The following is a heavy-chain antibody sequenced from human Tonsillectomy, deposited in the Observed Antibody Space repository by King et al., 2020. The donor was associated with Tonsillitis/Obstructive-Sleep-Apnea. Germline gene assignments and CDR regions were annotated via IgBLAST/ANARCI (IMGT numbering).Heavy chain of an antibody. V-gene: IGHV3-9*01. CDR2: ISWNSGSI. Sequence: VQLVESGGGLVQPGRSLRLSCAASGFTFDDYAMHWVRQVPGMGLEWVSGISWNSGSIGYADSVKGRFTISRDNAKNSLYLQMNSLRPDDTALYFCAKGEGDILTGYSDYWGQGPLVTVSS. CDR3: AKGEGDILTGYSDY. J-gene: IGHJ4*02. CDR1: GFTFDDYA. D-gene: IGHD3-9*01.